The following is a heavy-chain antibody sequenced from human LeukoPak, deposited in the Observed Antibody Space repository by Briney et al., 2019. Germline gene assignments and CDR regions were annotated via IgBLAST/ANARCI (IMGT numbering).Heavy chain of an antibody. D-gene: IGHD6-13*01. Sequence: SQTLSLTCAISGDSVSSNSAAWNWIRQSPSRGLEWLGRTYYRSKWYNDYAVSVKSRITINPDTSKNQFSLQLNSVTPEDTAVYYCARARSRTPAYSSSWYMSFNEAFDIWGQGTLVTVSS. CDR1: GDSVSSNSAA. CDR2: TYYRSKWYN. J-gene: IGHJ3*02. V-gene: IGHV6-1*01. CDR3: ARARSRTPAYSSSWYMSFNEAFDI.